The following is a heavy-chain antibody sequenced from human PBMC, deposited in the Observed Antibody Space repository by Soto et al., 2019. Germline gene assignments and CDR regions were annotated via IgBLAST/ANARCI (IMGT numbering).Heavy chain of an antibody. CDR3: ALRISDYALGRERANYFDQ. J-gene: IGHJ4*02. Sequence: QITLKESGPTLVRPTQTLTLTCTFSGFSLSTTGVGVGWIRQPPGKALEWLALIYWDDDKRYSPSLKSRLTISKDTFKIQVILTMTNTVPVHTATFYWALRISDYALGRERANYFDQGGQGTLVTVSS. CDR1: GFSLSTTGVG. D-gene: IGHD3-3*02. V-gene: IGHV2-5*02. CDR2: IYWDDDK.